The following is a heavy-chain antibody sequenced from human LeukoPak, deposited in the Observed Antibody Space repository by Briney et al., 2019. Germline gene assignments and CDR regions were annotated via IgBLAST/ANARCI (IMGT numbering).Heavy chain of an antibody. V-gene: IGHV1-18*04. J-gene: IGHJ4*02. CDR3: ARDTAGYYFDY. D-gene: IGHD2-21*02. Sequence: GASVKVSCKASGYTFTSYYMHWVRQAPGQGLEWMGWISAYNGNTNYAQKLQGRVTMTTDTSTSTAYMELSSLRSDDTAVYYCARDTAGYYFDYWGQGTLVTVSS. CDR2: ISAYNGNT. CDR1: GYTFTSYY.